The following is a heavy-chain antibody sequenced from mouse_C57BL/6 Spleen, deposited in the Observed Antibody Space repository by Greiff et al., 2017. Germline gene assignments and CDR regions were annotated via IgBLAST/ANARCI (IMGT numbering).Heavy chain of an antibody. V-gene: IGHV7-3*01. D-gene: IGHD2-1*01. CDR1: GFTFTDYY. CDR2: IRNKANGYTT. J-gene: IGHJ3*01. CDR3: ARYDDGNPWFAY. Sequence: EVQVVESGGGLVQPGGSLSLSCAASGFTFTDYYMSWVRQPPGKALEWLGFIRNKANGYTTEYSASVKGRFTISRDNSQSILYRQMNAVRAEDSAAYYCARYDDGNPWFAYWGQGTLVTVSA.